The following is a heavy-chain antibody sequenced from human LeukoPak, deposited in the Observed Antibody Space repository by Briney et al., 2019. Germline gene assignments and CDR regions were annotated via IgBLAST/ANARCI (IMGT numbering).Heavy chain of an antibody. CDR2: ISWNSGGI. CDR3: VKGISLFGSGTYYNLARSAFDM. J-gene: IGHJ3*02. CDR1: GFIFDDYA. D-gene: IGHD3-10*01. V-gene: IGHV3-9*01. Sequence: PGGSLRLSCAASGFIFDDYAMHWVRQAPGKGLEWVSGISWNSGGIGYVDSVKGRFTISRDNAKKSLYLEMNSLRVEDTAFYYCVKGISLFGSGTYYNLARSAFDMWGQGTMVTVSS.